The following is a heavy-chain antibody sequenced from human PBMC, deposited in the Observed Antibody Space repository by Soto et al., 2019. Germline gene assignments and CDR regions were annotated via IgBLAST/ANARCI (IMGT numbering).Heavy chain of an antibody. CDR2: ISDNGGST. V-gene: IGHV3-23*01. CDR3: ARGRKYCGPTTGFQYLDY. Sequence: EVQLLDSGGGLVQPGGSLSLSCTTSGFIFSNYAMNWVRQAPGKGLERVSVISDNGGSTYSADSVKGRFTITRDYSKTTIHLHMNSLSPEDTAVYYCARGRKYCGPTTGFQYLDYWGQGTLVTVSS. D-gene: IGHD2-21*01. J-gene: IGHJ4*02. CDR1: GFIFSNYA.